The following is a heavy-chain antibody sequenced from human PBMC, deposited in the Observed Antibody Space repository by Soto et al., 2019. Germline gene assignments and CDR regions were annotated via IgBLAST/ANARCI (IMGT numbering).Heavy chain of an antibody. Sequence: GGSLRLSCAASGFTFSSYSMNWVRQAPGKGLEWVSSISSSSSYIYYADSVKGRFTISRDNAKNSLYLQMNSLRAEDTAVYYCARVTDITIFGVVTHDPYGMDVWGQGTTVTVSS. CDR1: GFTFSSYS. V-gene: IGHV3-21*01. D-gene: IGHD3-3*01. CDR2: ISSSSSYI. CDR3: ARVTDITIFGVVTHDPYGMDV. J-gene: IGHJ6*02.